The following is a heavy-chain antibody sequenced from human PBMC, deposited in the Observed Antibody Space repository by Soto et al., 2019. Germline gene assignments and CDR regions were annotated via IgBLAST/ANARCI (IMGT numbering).Heavy chain of an antibody. D-gene: IGHD3-22*01. CDR1: GFTFSSYA. CDR2: ISGSGGST. V-gene: IGHV3-23*01. CDR3: AKDPNGGSSGYHGFFDY. Sequence: GESLKISCAASGFTFSSYAMSWVRQAPGKGLEWVSAISGSGGSTYYADSVKGRFTISRDNSKNTLYLQMNSLRAEDTAVYYCAKDPNGGSSGYHGFFDYWGQGTLVTVSS. J-gene: IGHJ4*02.